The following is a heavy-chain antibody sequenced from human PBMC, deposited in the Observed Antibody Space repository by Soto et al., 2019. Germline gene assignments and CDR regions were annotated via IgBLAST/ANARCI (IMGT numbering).Heavy chain of an antibody. J-gene: IGHJ6*02. CDR2: ISGGGDST. Sequence: GGSLRLSCEVSGITFNNYAMSWVRQAPGEGPEWVSAISGGGDSTYYADSVKGRFTISRDNSKNTLYLQMNSLRAEDTAVYFCANTPRRTAKYYYGMDVWGQGTTVTVSS. D-gene: IGHD2-21*02. CDR1: GITFNNYA. CDR3: ANTPRRTAKYYYGMDV. V-gene: IGHV3-23*01.